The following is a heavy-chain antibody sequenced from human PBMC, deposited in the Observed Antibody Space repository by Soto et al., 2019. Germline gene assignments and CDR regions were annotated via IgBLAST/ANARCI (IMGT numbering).Heavy chain of an antibody. CDR1: GFTFDDYA. CDR3: EVETYSGSYTIDY. Sequence: EVQLVESGGGLVQPGRSLRLSCAASGFTFDDYAMHWVRQAPGKGLEWVSGISWNSGSIGYADSVKGRFTISRDNAKNSLYLQMNSLRAEDTALYYCEVETYSGSYTIDYWGQGTLVTVSS. J-gene: IGHJ4*02. V-gene: IGHV3-9*01. CDR2: ISWNSGSI. D-gene: IGHD1-26*01.